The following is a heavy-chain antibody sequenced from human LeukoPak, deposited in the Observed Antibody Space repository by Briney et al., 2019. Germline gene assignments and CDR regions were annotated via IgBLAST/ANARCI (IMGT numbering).Heavy chain of an antibody. D-gene: IGHD6-19*01. Sequence: GGSLRLSCAASGFTFKNAWMSWVRQAPGKGLEWVGHIKSRNDGGTTDYAAPVKARFTISRDDSKNTLYLQMNSLRAEDTAVYYCARLPGIAVAGTSPPVDYWGQGTLVTVSS. V-gene: IGHV3-15*01. J-gene: IGHJ4*02. CDR3: ARLPGIAVAGTSPPVDY. CDR1: GFTFKNAW. CDR2: IKSRNDGGTT.